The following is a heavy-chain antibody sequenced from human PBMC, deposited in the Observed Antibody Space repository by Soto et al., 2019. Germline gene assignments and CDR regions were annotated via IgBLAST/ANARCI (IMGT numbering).Heavy chain of an antibody. Sequence: PSETLSLTCAVSGGSISSGGYSWSWIRQPPGKGLEWIGYIYHSGSTYYNPSLKSRVTISVDRSKNQFSLKLSSVTAADTAVYYCARGLAGGEFDYWGQGTLVTVSS. CDR2: IYHSGST. D-gene: IGHD3-10*01. CDR3: ARGLAGGEFDY. J-gene: IGHJ4*02. CDR1: GGSISSGGYS. V-gene: IGHV4-30-2*01.